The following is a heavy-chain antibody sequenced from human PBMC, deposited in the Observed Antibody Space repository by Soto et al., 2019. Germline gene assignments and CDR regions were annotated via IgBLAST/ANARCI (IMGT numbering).Heavy chain of an antibody. J-gene: IGHJ5*02. Sequence: QVQLQQWGAGLLRPSETLSLACTLYGGSLSDHSWSWIRQAPGGELEWIGEIDRRGNTNYSPSFNSRVNISVASSKNELSLSLTSVTATDTALYFCARQRLSMIRGGFAHCGQGTQVVVSS. CDR1: GGSLSDHS. CDR2: IDRRGNT. D-gene: IGHD3-10*01. V-gene: IGHV4-34*02. CDR3: ARQRLSMIRGGFAH.